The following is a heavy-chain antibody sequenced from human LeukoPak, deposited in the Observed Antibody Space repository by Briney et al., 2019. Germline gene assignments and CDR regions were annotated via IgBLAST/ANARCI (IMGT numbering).Heavy chain of an antibody. J-gene: IGHJ5*02. CDR2: INPNSGGT. D-gene: IGHD3-3*01. CDR1: GYTFTGYY. V-gene: IGHV1-2*02. Sequence: GASVKVSCKASGYTFTGYYMHWVRQAPGQGLEWMGWINPNSGGTNYAQKFKGRVTMTRDTSISTAYMELSRLRSDDTAVYYCARDPRITIFGVVRSSNWFDPWGQGTLVTVSS. CDR3: ARDPRITIFGVVRSSNWFDP.